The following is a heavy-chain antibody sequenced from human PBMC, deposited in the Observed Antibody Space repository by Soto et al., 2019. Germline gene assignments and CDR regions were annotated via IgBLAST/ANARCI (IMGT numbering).Heavy chain of an antibody. CDR2: MSHSGGT. CDR3: ARVERGTATTVVDAFDI. J-gene: IGHJ3*02. Sequence: QVQLQQWGAGLLKPSETLSLTCAVYGGFVTSGSYYWSWIRQPPGKGLEWIGEMSHSGGTHFNRSLKSRVTMSVDTSKNQFTPKMSSVTAADTALYYCARVERGTATTVVDAFDIWGPGTMVTVSS. V-gene: IGHV4-34*01. CDR1: GGFVTSGSYY. D-gene: IGHD1-1*01.